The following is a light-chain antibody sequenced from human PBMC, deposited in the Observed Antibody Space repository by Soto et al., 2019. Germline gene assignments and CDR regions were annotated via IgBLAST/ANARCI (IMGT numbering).Light chain of an antibody. J-gene: IGKJ1*01. V-gene: IGKV3-20*01. Sequence: EIVLTQSPGTLSLSPGERATLSCRASQTVSSNYLAWYQQNPGQAPRLLIYVASSRATGIPDRFSGSGSGTDFTLTISRLEPEDFAVYYCQHYTTSPWTFGHGTKVEIK. CDR1: QTVSSNY. CDR2: VAS. CDR3: QHYTTSPWT.